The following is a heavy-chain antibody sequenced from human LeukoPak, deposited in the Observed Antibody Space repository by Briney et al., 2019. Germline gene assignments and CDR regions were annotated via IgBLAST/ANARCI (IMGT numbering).Heavy chain of an antibody. CDR2: INAGNGNT. CDR3: ARDAPLLWFGEFVFDY. V-gene: IGHV1-3*01. CDR1: GYTFTRYA. Sequence: ASVKVSCKASGYTFTRYAMHWVRQTPGQRLEWMGWINAGNGNTKYSQKFQGRVTITRDTSASTAYMELSSLRSEDTAVYSCARDAPLLWFGEFVFDYWGKGTLVTVSS. D-gene: IGHD3-10*01. J-gene: IGHJ4*02.